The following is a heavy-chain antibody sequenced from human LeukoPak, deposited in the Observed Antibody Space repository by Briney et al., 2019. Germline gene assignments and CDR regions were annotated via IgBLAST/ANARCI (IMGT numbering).Heavy chain of an antibody. J-gene: IGHJ4*02. CDR2: ISSSSSTI. CDR1: GFTFSSYN. V-gene: IGHV3-48*01. Sequence: GGSLRLSCAASGFTFSSYNMNWVRQAPGKGLEWVSYISSSSSTIYYADSVKGRFTISRDNAKNSLYLQMNSLRAEDTAVYYCAKVRPRYSGSYSSVDYWGQGTLVTVSS. D-gene: IGHD1-26*01. CDR3: AKVRPRYSGSYSSVDY.